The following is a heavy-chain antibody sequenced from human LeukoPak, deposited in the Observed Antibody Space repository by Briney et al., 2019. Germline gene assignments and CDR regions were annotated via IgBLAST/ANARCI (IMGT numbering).Heavy chain of an antibody. CDR3: SRDNNWSVDY. CDR2: FDPRGDST. J-gene: IGHJ4*02. V-gene: IGHV1-46*01. CDR1: GYTLTSYS. D-gene: IGHD1-1*01. Sequence: ASVKLSCKASGYTLTSYSMHWVRQAPGHGLEWIVIFDPRGDSTSHAQKFQGRNTMTRDTSTGRNYMELSSLRSEDTPLYYWSRDNNWSVDYWGQGTLVTVSS.